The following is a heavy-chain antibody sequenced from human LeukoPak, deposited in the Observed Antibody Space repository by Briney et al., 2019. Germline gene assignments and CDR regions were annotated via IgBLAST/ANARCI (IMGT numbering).Heavy chain of an antibody. Sequence: GSLRLSCAASGFTFSSYWMSWIRQSPGKGLEWIGSIFYSGSTNYNPSLKSRVTISVDTSKNQFSLELSSVTAADTAVYYCAVNSTKHTFDIWGQGTMVTVSS. CDR3: AVNSTKHTFDI. CDR2: IFYSGST. J-gene: IGHJ3*02. V-gene: IGHV4-59*08. CDR1: GFTFSSYW. D-gene: IGHD1-1*01.